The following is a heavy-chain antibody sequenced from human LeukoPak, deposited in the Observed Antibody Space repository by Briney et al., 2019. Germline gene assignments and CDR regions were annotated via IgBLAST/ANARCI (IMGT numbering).Heavy chain of an antibody. J-gene: IGHJ6*02. CDR2: IYYVGST. Sequence: PSETLSLTCTVSGASISSYYWNWIRQSPGKGLEWIGFIYYVGSTHYSPSLNSRVTMSVDTSKKQISPRLSSVSAADTAIYYCARRNYDFWSDYGLDVWGQGTPVTVSS. D-gene: IGHD3-3*01. V-gene: IGHV4-59*01. CDR3: ARRNYDFWSDYGLDV. CDR1: GASISSYY.